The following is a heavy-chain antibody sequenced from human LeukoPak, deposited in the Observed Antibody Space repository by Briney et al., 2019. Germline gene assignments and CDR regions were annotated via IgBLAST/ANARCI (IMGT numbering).Heavy chain of an antibody. CDR2: TYYRSKWYN. D-gene: IGHD3-16*01. CDR3: ARSISGLGD. V-gene: IGHV6-1*01. CDR1: GDSVSSNSAA. Sequence: SQTLSLTFAISGDSVSSNSAAWNWLRQSPSRGLEWLGRTYYRSKWYNDYAGSVKGRITISADTSKNQFSLQLNSVTPEDTAVYYCARSISGLGDWGQGTLVTVSS. J-gene: IGHJ4*02.